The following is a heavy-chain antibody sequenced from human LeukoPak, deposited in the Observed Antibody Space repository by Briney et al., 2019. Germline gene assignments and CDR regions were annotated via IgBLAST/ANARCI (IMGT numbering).Heavy chain of an antibody. CDR1: GFTFSSYS. Sequence: PGGSLRLSCAASGFTFSSYSMNWVRQAPGKGLEWVSAISTDSGNMYYADSVKGRFTISRDNAKNSLYLQMNSLRVEDTAVYYCASDYGGNSPAFDIWGQGTMVTVSS. D-gene: IGHD4-23*01. J-gene: IGHJ3*02. CDR2: ISTDSGNM. CDR3: ASDYGGNSPAFDI. V-gene: IGHV3-21*06.